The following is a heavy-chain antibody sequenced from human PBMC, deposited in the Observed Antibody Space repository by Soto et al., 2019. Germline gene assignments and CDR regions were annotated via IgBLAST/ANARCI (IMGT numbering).Heavy chain of an antibody. CDR1: GYSFTSYW. CDR2: IDPSDSYT. V-gene: IGHV5-10-1*01. D-gene: IGHD2-2*01. Sequence: RRESLKISCKGSGYSFTSYWISWVRQMPGKGLEWMGRIDPSDSYTNYSPSFQGHVTISADKSISTAYLQWSSLKASDTAMYYCARHGVWGSYCSSTSCSNYYYYGMDVWGQGTTVTVSS. J-gene: IGHJ6*02. CDR3: ARHGVWGSYCSSTSCSNYYYYGMDV.